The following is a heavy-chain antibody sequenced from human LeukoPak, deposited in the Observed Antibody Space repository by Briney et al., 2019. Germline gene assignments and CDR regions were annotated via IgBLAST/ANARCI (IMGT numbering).Heavy chain of an antibody. D-gene: IGHD3-10*01. V-gene: IGHV1-18*01. J-gene: IGHJ4*02. Sequence: GASVKVSCKTAGYPFISYGISWVRQAPGQGLEWMGWISAYNGKTEFAQKFQGRVIMTTDTSTTTAYMELRSLRPDDTAIYYCARDHEDLYGSGSYKLWGQGTLVTVSS. CDR1: GYPFISYG. CDR3: ARDHEDLYGSGSYKL. CDR2: ISAYNGKT.